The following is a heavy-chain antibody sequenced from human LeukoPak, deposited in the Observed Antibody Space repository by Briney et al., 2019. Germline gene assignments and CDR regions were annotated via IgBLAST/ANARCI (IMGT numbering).Heavy chain of an antibody. CDR1: GGSFSGYY. V-gene: IGHV4-34*01. CDR2: INHSGST. CDR3: ARGPGYSSSYFDY. J-gene: IGHJ4*02. D-gene: IGHD6-6*01. Sequence: SETLSLTCAVYGGSFSGYYWSWIRQPPGKGLEWIGEINHSGSTNYNPSLKSRATISVDTSKNQFSLKLSSVTAADTAVYYCARGPGYSSSYFDYWGQGTLVTVSS.